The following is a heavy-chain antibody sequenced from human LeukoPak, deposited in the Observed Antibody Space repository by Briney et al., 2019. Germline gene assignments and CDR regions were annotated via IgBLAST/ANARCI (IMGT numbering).Heavy chain of an antibody. CDR2: ISNSGDGT. Sequence: GGSLRLSCAASGFTFSSYVMSWVRQAPGKGLEWVSAISNSGDGTYYADSVKGRFAISRDNSQNTLYLQMNSLRAEDTAVYYCAKAFHIVVVPAAPFDYWGQGTLVTVSS. CDR1: GFTFSSYV. V-gene: IGHV3-23*01. CDR3: AKAFHIVVVPAAPFDY. J-gene: IGHJ4*02. D-gene: IGHD2-2*01.